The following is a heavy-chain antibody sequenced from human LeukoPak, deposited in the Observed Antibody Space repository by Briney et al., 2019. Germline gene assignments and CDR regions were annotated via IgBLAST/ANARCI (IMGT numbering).Heavy chain of an antibody. D-gene: IGHD5-12*01. CDR1: GFTFSSYG. CDR2: ISSSNSYI. V-gene: IGHV3-21*01. J-gene: IGHJ3*02. Sequence: PGGSLRLSCAASGFTFSSYGMTWVRQAPGKGLEWVSSISSSNSYIYYADSVKGRFTISRDNAKNSLSLQMNSLRAEDTAVYYCAREQQYSDFDSDYDAFDIWGQGTVVTVSS. CDR3: AREQQYSDFDSDYDAFDI.